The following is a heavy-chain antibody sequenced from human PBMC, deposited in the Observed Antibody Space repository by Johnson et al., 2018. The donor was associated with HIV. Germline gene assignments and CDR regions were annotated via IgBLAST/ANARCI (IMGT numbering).Heavy chain of an antibody. D-gene: IGHD5-18*01. CDR2: ISGSGGST. CDR1: GFTFSSYA. Sequence: VQLVESEGGVVQPGRSLRLSCAASGFTFSSYAMSWVRQAPGKGLEWVSAISGSGGSTYYADSVTDRFTISRDISKNTLYLQMNSLRAEDTAVYYCARDRGGYSYGYDSDAFDIWGQGTMVTVSS. V-gene: IGHV3-23*04. J-gene: IGHJ3*02. CDR3: ARDRGGYSYGYDSDAFDI.